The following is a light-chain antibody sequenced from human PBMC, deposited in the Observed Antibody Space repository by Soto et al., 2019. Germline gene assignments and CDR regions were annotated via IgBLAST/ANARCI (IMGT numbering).Light chain of an antibody. Sequence: DLVMTQSPLSLPVTPGEPASISCRSSQSLLHSNGYNYIDWYLQKPGQSPQPLIYLGSNRASGVPDRFNGSGSGTDFTLKISRVEGEDVGVYYCMQILHTPRTFGQGTKVEIK. CDR2: LGS. CDR3: MQILHTPRT. V-gene: IGKV2-28*01. CDR1: QSLLHSNGYNY. J-gene: IGKJ1*01.